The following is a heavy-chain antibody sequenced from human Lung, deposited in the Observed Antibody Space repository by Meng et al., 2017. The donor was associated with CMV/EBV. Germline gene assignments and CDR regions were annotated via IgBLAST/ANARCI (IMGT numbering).Heavy chain of an antibody. CDR1: GYTFTGYY. D-gene: IGHD3-22*01. V-gene: IGHV1-2*02. CDR3: ARVYYDTSGSSHYFDF. J-gene: IGHJ4*01. CDR2: INPYTGGT. Sequence: ASXXVSXKASGYTFTGYYMHWVRQAPGQGLEWMGWINPYTGGTNYPQKFQGRVTITRDTSISTAYMDLSRLRSDDTAVYYCARVYYDTSGSSHYFDFWVHGTXVTVSS.